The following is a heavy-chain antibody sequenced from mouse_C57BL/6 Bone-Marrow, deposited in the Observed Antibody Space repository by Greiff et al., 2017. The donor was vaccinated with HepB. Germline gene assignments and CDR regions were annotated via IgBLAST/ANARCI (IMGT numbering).Heavy chain of an antibody. CDR3: ARSYDGYYQGFAY. D-gene: IGHD2-3*01. J-gene: IGHJ3*01. V-gene: IGHV5-17*01. Sequence: EVKLVESGGGLVKPGGSLKLSCAASGSTFSDYGMHWVRKAPEKGLGWVAYISSGSSTIYYADTVKGRFTISRDNAKNTLFLQMTSLRSEDTAMYYCARSYDGYYQGFAYWGQGTLVTVSA. CDR2: ISSGSSTI. CDR1: GSTFSDYG.